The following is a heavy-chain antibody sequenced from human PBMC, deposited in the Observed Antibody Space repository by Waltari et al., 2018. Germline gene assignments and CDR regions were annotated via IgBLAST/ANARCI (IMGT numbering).Heavy chain of an antibody. Sequence: QVQLVQSGAEVKKPGASVKVSCKASGYTFTGYYMHWVRQAPGQGLEWMGWINPNSGGTNYAQKFQGRVPMTRDTSISTAYMELSRLRSDDTAVYYCARGWRGAVAGRDFHDYWGQGTLVTVSS. CDR1: GYTFTGYY. V-gene: IGHV1-2*02. CDR3: ARGWRGAVAGRDFHDY. D-gene: IGHD6-19*01. J-gene: IGHJ4*02. CDR2: INPNSGGT.